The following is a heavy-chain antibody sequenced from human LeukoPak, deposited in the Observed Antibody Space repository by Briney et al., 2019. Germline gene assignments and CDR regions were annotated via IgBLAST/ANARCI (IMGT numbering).Heavy chain of an antibody. J-gene: IGHJ3*02. Sequence: ASVRVSCKASGYTFTGYYMHWVRQVPGQGLEWVGWINPNSGGTSYAQKFQDRVTMTRDTSISTAYMDLSRLRSDDTAVYYCARDTKKRTFFVLGCPTCYVFDIWGQGTMVAVSS. CDR3: ARDTKKRTFFVLGCPTCYVFDI. CDR2: INPNSGGT. V-gene: IGHV1-2*02. CDR1: GYTFTGYY. D-gene: IGHD3-3*01.